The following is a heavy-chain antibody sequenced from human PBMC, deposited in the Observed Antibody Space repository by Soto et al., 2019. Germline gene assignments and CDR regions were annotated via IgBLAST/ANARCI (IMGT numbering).Heavy chain of an antibody. CDR1: GGSISSFY. D-gene: IGHD7-27*01. J-gene: IGHJ6*02. CDR2: IFYTGST. Sequence: QVQLQESGPGLVKPSETLSLTCTVSGGSISSFYWSWIRQPPGKGLEWIGYIFYTGSTNYNPSLKSRVTISVDTSRNQFSLKLSPVTAADTAVYYCARGPKTGASYYDGMDVWGQGTTVTVSS. V-gene: IGHV4-59*01. CDR3: ARGPKTGASYYDGMDV.